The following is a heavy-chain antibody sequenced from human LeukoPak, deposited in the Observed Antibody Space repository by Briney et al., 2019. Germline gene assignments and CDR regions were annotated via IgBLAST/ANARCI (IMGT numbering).Heavy chain of an antibody. Sequence: PSGTLSLTCAVSGGSISSSNWWSWVRQPPGKGLEWIGEIYHSGSTNYNPSLKSRVTISVDKSKNQFSLKLSSVTAADTAVYYCARGPVDIVVVPAATKTSFDPWGQGTLVTVSS. CDR1: GGSISSSNW. J-gene: IGHJ5*02. D-gene: IGHD2-2*03. V-gene: IGHV4-4*02. CDR3: ARGPVDIVVVPAATKTSFDP. CDR2: IYHSGST.